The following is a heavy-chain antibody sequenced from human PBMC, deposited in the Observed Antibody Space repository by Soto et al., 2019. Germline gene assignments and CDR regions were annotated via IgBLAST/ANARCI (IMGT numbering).Heavy chain of an antibody. V-gene: IGHV1-18*01. Sequence: QVQLVQSGAEVKKPGASVKVSCKASGYTFTSYGISWVRQAPGQGLEWMGWINPYNGNTNYAQKLQGRVTMTTDTATSTADRERRSLRADDTAVYYCARDPVGGNWFDPWGQGTLVTVSS. CDR1: GYTFTSYG. CDR3: ARDPVGGNWFDP. D-gene: IGHD1-26*01. CDR2: INPYNGNT. J-gene: IGHJ5*02.